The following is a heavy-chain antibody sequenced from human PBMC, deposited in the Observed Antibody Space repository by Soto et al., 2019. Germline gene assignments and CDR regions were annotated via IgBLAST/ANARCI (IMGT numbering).Heavy chain of an antibody. Sequence: GGSLRLSCAASGVTIGDYAMHWGRQAPGKGLEWVAGISWNSGSIGYAYSVKGRFTISRDNAKNSPYLQMNSLRAEDTALYYYAKYIGWVGDYYTDMYIWGQEATVTVSS. V-gene: IGHV3-9*01. CDR2: ISWNSGSI. CDR3: AKYIGWVGDYYTDMYI. D-gene: IGHD1-26*01. CDR1: GVTIGDYA. J-gene: IGHJ6*02.